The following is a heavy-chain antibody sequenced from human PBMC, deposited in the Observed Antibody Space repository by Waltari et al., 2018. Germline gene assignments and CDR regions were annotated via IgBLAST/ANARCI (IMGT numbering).Heavy chain of an antibody. V-gene: IGHV3-23*01. Sequence: APGKGREWVSSISDGSGIINYADSVKGRFTISRDNSKNTVYLQMNSLRAGDTAVYYCARGAGVDYWGQGTLVTISS. D-gene: IGHD6-19*01. CDR2: ISDGSGII. J-gene: IGHJ4*02. CDR3: ARGAGVDY.